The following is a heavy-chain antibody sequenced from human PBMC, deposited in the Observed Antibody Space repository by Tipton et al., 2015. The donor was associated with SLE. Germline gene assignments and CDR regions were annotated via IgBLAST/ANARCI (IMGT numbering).Heavy chain of an antibody. Sequence: TLSLTCTVSGGSISSHYWSWIRQPAGKGLEWIGRIYTSGSTNYNPSLKSRVTISVDTSKNQFSLKLSSVTAADTAVYYCARGGYYDSSGVPYFDYWGQGTLVTVSS. J-gene: IGHJ4*02. CDR1: GGSISSHY. D-gene: IGHD3-22*01. CDR2: IYTSGST. V-gene: IGHV4-4*07. CDR3: ARGGYYDSSGVPYFDY.